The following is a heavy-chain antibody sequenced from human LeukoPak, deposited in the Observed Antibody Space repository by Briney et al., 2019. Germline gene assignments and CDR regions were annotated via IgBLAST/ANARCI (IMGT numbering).Heavy chain of an antibody. CDR1: EFTIDDYA. CDR3: AKAPVTTCRGAYCYPFDY. J-gene: IGHJ4*02. CDR2: INWRGEST. D-gene: IGHD2-21*01. Sequence: GGSLRLSCAASEFTIDDYAMTWVRHAPRKGLEWVSTINWRGESTDYADSVKGRFTTSRDSSKNTLFLQMNRLRPEDAAVYYCAKAPVTTCRGAYCYPFDYWGQGTLVTVSS. V-gene: IGHV3-20*04.